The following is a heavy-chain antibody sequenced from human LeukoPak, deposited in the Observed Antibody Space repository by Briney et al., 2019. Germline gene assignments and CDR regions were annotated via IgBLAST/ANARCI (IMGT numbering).Heavy chain of an antibody. CDR1: GDTFSSYA. CDR3: ARDLELSSGGGPHDR. CDR2: IIPILGLA. J-gene: IGHJ4*02. D-gene: IGHD6-19*01. V-gene: IGHV1-69*04. Sequence: GASVKVSCKASGDTFSSYAVSWVRQVPRQGLQWMGRIIPILGLAKYAQTFQGRVTITADKSTSTAYMELSGLRYDDTAVYYCARDLELSSGGGPHDRWGQGTVVTVSS.